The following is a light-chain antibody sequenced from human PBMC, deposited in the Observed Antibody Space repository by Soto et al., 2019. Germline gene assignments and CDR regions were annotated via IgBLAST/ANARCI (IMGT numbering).Light chain of an antibody. J-gene: IGLJ2*01. CDR3: AAWDGSLNNVL. CDR2: GDN. CDR1: GSSIGTNT. V-gene: IGLV1-44*01. Sequence: VLTQPPSASGTPGQRVTISCSGSGSSIGTNTVNWYRQLPGTAPKLLIYGDNQRPSGVPDRFSGSKSGTSASLAISGLXXEDEADYYCAAWDGSLNNVLFGGGTKLTVL.